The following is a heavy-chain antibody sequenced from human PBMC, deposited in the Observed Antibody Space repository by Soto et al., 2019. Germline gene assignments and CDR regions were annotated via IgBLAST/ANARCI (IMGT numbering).Heavy chain of an antibody. V-gene: IGHV3-73*02. CDR2: IRSKANSYAT. CDR1: GFTFSGSD. Sequence: EVHLVESGGGLVQPGGSLKLSCAASGFTFSGSDMHWVRQASGTGPELIGRIRSKANSYATAYAASVTGRFTNSRDDSKNTAYHLLTSLKTEDTAVYYSCGYIYGYDYYYYGIAVWGQWTTVTFAS. J-gene: IGHJ6*02. D-gene: IGHD5-18*01. CDR3: CGYIYGYDYYYYGIAV.